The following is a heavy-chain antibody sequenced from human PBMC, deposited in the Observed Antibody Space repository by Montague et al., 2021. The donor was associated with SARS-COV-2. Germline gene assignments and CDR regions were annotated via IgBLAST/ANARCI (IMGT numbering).Heavy chain of an antibody. J-gene: IGHJ4*02. Sequence: SETLSLTCSVPTFSINNFYWSWIRQPPGRGLEWIGYLYRGSSHYXPSLKTRVNISVDTTENQISLTLTSVTAADTAVYYCTRFSGSYYGIGYWGQGARVTVSS. D-gene: IGHD1-26*01. CDR1: TFSINNFY. V-gene: IGHV4-59*01. CDR3: TRFSGSYYGIGY. CDR2: LYRGSS.